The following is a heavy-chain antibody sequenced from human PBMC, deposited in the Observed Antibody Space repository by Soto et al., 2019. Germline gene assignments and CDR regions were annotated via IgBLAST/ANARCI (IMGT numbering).Heavy chain of an antibody. D-gene: IGHD3-22*01. CDR2: ISDTGRTL. V-gene: IGHV3-48*02. CDR1: GFSFSDYG. J-gene: IGHJ4*02. CDR3: ARRQGLLQYIDY. Sequence: VQLVESEGSVVQPGGSLRLSCAASGFSFSDYGMNWVRQAPGKGLEWVSFISDTGRTLYYADSVKGRFVISRDNGKNSLYLQMDSLRDEDTAVYYCARRQGLLQYIDYWGQGTLVAVSS.